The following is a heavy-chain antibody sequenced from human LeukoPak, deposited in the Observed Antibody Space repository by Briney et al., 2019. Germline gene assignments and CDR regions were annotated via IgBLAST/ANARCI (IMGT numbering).Heavy chain of an antibody. J-gene: IGHJ4*02. V-gene: IGHV4-39*01. CDR2: IYYSGST. D-gene: IGHD3-22*01. CDR3: ARLYYYDNRGDY. Sequence: SETLSLTCTVSGSSISSSSYFWGWIRQPPGKGLEWIGSIYYSGSTYYNPSLKSRVTISVDTSKNQFSLKLTSVTAADTAVYYCARLYYYDNRGDYWGQGTLVTVSS. CDR1: GSSISSSSYF.